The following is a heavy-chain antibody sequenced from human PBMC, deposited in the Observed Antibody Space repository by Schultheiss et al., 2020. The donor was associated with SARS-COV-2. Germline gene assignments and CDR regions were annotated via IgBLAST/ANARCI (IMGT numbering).Heavy chain of an antibody. Sequence: GGSLRLSCAASGFTFSSYAMSWVRQAPGKGLEWVSAISGSGGSTYYADSVKGRFTISRDNSKNTLYLQMNSLRAEDTAVYYCARVGYSSGWTRALFDYWGQGTLVTSPQ. CDR1: GFTFSSYA. J-gene: IGHJ4*02. V-gene: IGHV3-23*01. CDR3: ARVGYSSGWTRALFDY. D-gene: IGHD6-19*01. CDR2: ISGSGGST.